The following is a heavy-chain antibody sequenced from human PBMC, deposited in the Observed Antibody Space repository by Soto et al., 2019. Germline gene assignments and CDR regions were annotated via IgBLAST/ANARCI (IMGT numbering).Heavy chain of an antibody. Sequence: QVQLVQSGAEVKKPGDSVQVSCKASGYTFTSYAMHWVRQAPGQGLEWMGWINAGNGNTKYSQKFQDRVTITRETSASTDYMELGSLRSEETGVYYCACGVAGIGGWYFDFWGCGTVVTVSS. CDR2: INAGNGNT. D-gene: IGHD6-19*01. J-gene: IGHJ2*01. V-gene: IGHV1-3*01. CDR3: ACGVAGIGGWYFDF. CDR1: GYTFTSYA.